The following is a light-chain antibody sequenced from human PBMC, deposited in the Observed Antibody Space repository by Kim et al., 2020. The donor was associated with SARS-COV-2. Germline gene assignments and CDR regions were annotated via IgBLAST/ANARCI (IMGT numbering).Light chain of an antibody. CDR2: GAS. V-gene: IGKV1-39*01. CDR3: QQSQSTPRT. CDR1: QSINNY. Sequence: DIQMTQSPSSLSASVGDRVTITCRASQSINNYLYWYQQKPGKAPDLLIYGASNLQRGVPPRFSGRGSGTDFTLTISNLQPEDFAIYYCQQSQSTPRTFGQGTKVEI. J-gene: IGKJ1*01.